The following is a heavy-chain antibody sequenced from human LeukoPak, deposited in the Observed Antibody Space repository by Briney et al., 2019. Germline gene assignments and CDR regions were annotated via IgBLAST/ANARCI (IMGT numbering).Heavy chain of an antibody. J-gene: IGHJ3*02. CDR2: INHSGST. CDR1: GGSFSGYY. Sequence: SETLSLTCAVYGGSFSGYYWSWIRQPPGKGPEWIGEINHSGSTNYNPSLKSRATISVDTSKNQFSLKLSSVTAADTAVYYCARTTVVTPSAFDIWGQGTLVTVSS. CDR3: ARTTVVTPSAFDI. V-gene: IGHV4-34*01. D-gene: IGHD4-23*01.